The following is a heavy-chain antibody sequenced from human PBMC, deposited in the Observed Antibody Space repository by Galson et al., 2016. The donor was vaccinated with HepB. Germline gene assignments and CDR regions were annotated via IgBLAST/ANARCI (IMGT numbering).Heavy chain of an antibody. CDR1: GRTFSSYG. V-gene: IGHV1-69*06. D-gene: IGHD1-26*01. CDR2: IIPLFGTS. CDR3: ARMRGSYCDY. Sequence: SVKVSCKASGRTFSSYGIIWVRQAPGQGLEWMGGIIPLFGTSEYAQKFQDRVTITADKSTNTAYMEVSSLRSEDTAIYYCARMRGSYCDYWGQGTLVTVSS. J-gene: IGHJ4*02.